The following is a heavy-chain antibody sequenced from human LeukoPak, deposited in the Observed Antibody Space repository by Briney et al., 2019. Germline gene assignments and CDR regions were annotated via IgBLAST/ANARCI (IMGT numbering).Heavy chain of an antibody. J-gene: IGHJ4*02. V-gene: IGHV4-39*01. CDR2: IYYSGST. CDR1: GGSISSSSYY. Sequence: SETLSLTCTVSGGSISSSSYYWGWIRQPPGKGLEWIGSIYYSGSTYYNPSLKSRVTISVDTSKNQFSLNLRSVTAADTAVFYCARHGWTPGTSYYFDSWGQGTLVTVSS. D-gene: IGHD3/OR15-3a*01. CDR3: ARHGWTPGTSYYFDS.